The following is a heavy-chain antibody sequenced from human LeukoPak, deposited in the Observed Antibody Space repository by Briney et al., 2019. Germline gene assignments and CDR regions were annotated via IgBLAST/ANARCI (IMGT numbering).Heavy chain of an antibody. Sequence: GGSLRLSCATSGFTFRNHGMHWVRQAPGKGLEWVAFIRYDATNKYYAESVKGRFTISRDSSKSTLYLEMNSLRPDDTAVYYCAKEGGSYCSSTSCYPYYFDYWGQGTLVTVSS. D-gene: IGHD2-2*01. J-gene: IGHJ4*02. CDR1: GFTFRNHG. CDR2: IRYDATNK. V-gene: IGHV3-30*02. CDR3: AKEGGSYCSSTSCYPYYFDY.